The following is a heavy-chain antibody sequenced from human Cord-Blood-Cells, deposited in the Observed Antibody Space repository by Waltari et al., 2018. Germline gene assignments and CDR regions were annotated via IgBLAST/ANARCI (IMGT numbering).Heavy chain of an antibody. D-gene: IGHD7-27*01. V-gene: IGHV4-39*07. CDR3: ARDRTGDDAFDI. CDR1: GGSISSSSYY. Sequence: QLQLQASGPGLVKPSETLSLTCTVSGGSISSSSYYWGWIRQPPGKGLEWIGSIYYSGSTYYNPSLKSRVTISVDTSKNQFSLKLSSVTAADTAVYYCARDRTGDDAFDIWGQGTMVTVSS. J-gene: IGHJ3*02. CDR2: IYYSGST.